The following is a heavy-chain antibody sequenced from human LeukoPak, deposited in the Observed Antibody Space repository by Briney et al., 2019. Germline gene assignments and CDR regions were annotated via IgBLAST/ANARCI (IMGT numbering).Heavy chain of an antibody. V-gene: IGHV3-15*01. Sequence: GGSLRLSCAASGFTFSNAWMSWVRLARGKGLEWVGHINSKTDGGTTDYAAPVKGRFTISRDDSKNTLYLQMNSLKSEDTAVYYCTTNYYGSGSPEPGDMVVWGKGTTVTVSS. CDR2: INSKTDGGTT. J-gene: IGHJ6*03. CDR3: TTNYYGSGSPEPGDMVV. CDR1: GFTFSNAW. D-gene: IGHD3-10*01.